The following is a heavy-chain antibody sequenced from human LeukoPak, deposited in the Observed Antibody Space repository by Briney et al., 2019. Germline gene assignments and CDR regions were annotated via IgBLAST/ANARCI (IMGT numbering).Heavy chain of an antibody. D-gene: IGHD6-19*01. CDR1: GDSFSPNY. CDR2: INHSGST. Sequence: PSETLSLTCAVYGDSFSPNYWSWIRQPPGKGLEWIGEINHSGSTNYNPSLKSRVTISVDTSKNQFSLKLSSVTAADTAVYYCARESHRRQWYYYYYMDVWGKGTTVTVSS. CDR3: ARESHRRQWYYYYYMDV. V-gene: IGHV4-34*01. J-gene: IGHJ6*03.